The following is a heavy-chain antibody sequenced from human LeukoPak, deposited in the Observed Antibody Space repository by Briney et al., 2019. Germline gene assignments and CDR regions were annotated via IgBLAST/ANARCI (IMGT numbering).Heavy chain of an antibody. J-gene: IGHJ4*02. V-gene: IGHV4-30-2*01. Sequence: PSETLSLTCTVSGGSISSGGYSWSWIRQPPGKGLEWIGYIYHSGSTYYNPSLKSRVTISVDRSKNQFSLKLSSVTAADTAVYYCARGHSGYFFYWGQGTLVTVSS. CDR1: GGSISSGGYS. CDR2: IYHSGST. D-gene: IGHD5-12*01. CDR3: ARGHSGYFFY.